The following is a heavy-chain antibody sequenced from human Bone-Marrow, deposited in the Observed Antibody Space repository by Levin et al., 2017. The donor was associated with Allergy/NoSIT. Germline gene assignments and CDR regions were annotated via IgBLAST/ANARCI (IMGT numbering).Heavy chain of an antibody. CDR3: ARLGGFDYRYYYGMDV. Sequence: PGGSLRLSCKSSGYTFTSYWIAWVRQMPGKGLEWIGIIYPSDSDIRYSPSLQGQVTISVDKSIRTAYLQLSDLKASDTGIYYCARLGGFDYRYYYGMDVWGQGTTVTVSS. J-gene: IGHJ6*02. V-gene: IGHV5-51*01. D-gene: IGHD5-12*01. CDR2: IYPSDSDI. CDR1: GYTFTSYW.